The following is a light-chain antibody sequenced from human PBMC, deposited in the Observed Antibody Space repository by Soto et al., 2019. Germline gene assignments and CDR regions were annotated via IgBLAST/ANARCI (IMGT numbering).Light chain of an antibody. CDR3: QQYNNWPLT. V-gene: IGKV3-15*01. CDR2: GAS. J-gene: IGKJ4*01. CDR1: QSVSSN. Sequence: EIVMTQSPATLSVSPGERATLSCRASQSVSSNLAWYQQKPGQAPRLLIYGASTRATGIPARFSGSGSGTAFTLTISSLQAEDCAVYYCQQYNNWPLTFGGGTKVEIK.